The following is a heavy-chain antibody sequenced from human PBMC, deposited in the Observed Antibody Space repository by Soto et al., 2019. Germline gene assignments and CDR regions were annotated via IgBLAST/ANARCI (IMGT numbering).Heavy chain of an antibody. CDR3: SALITVGALDAVDV. J-gene: IGHJ3*01. CDR2: ITPFNGNT. Sequence: QMQLVQSGAEVKRTGSSVKVSCKASGDTLTYRYLHWVRQAPGRPLEWMGWITPFNGNTNYAREFQDRVTITWDRSMTTAYLDLSSLRAEDTAMYYCSALITVGALDAVDVWGQGTMVTVSS. V-gene: IGHV1-45*02. D-gene: IGHD3-16*01. CDR1: GDTLTYRY.